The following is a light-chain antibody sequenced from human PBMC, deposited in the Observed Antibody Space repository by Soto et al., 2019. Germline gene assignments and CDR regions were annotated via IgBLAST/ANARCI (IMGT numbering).Light chain of an antibody. V-gene: IGKV3-20*01. CDR3: QQYGSSPVT. CDR2: GAS. J-gene: IGKJ1*01. CDR1: QSVSSSY. Sequence: EIVLTQSPGTLSLSPGERATLPCRASQSVSSSYLAWYQQKPGQAPRLLIYGASSRATGIPDRFSGSGSGTDFTLTISRLEPEDFAVYYCQQYGSSPVTFGQGTKVDIK.